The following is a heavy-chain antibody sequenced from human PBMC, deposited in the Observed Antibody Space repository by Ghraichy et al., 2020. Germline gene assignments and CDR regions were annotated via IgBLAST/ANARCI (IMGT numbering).Heavy chain of an antibody. D-gene: IGHD6-13*01. V-gene: IGHV3-30*04. J-gene: IGHJ6*03. CDR1: GFTFSSYA. CDR2: ISYDGSNK. Sequence: GESLNISCAASGFTFSSYAMHWVRQAPGKGLEWVAVISYDGSNKYYADSVKGRFTISRDNSKNTLYLQMNSLRAEDTAVYYCARDALFGSSSLVYYYYYMDVWGKGTTVTVSS. CDR3: ARDALFGSSSLVYYYYYMDV.